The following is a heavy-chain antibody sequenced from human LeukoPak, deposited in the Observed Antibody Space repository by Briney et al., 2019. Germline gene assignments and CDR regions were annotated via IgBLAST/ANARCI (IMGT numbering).Heavy chain of an antibody. J-gene: IGHJ5*02. D-gene: IGHD1-14*01. Sequence: SETLSLTCTVSGGSISSSSYYWGWIRQPPGKGLEWIGSIYYSGSTYYNPSLKSRVTISVDTSKNQFSLKLSSVTAADTAVYYCARCPTQPEDNWFDPWGQGTLVTVSS. CDR1: GGSISSSSYY. CDR3: ARCPTQPEDNWFDP. V-gene: IGHV4-39*01. CDR2: IYYSGST.